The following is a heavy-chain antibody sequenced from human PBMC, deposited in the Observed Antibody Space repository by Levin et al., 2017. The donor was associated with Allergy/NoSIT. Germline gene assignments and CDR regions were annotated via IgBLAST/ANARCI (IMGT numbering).Heavy chain of an antibody. CDR3: AKSHYYDSSGYYIGPVFDY. J-gene: IGHJ4*02. CDR1: GFTFSSYG. D-gene: IGHD3-22*01. V-gene: IGHV3-30*18. CDR2: ISYDGSNK. Sequence: GGSLRLSCAASGFTFSSYGMHWVRQAPGKGLEWVAVISYDGSNKYYADSVKGRFTISRDNSKNTLYLQMNSLRAEDTAVYYCAKSHYYDSSGYYIGPVFDYWGQGTLVTVSS.